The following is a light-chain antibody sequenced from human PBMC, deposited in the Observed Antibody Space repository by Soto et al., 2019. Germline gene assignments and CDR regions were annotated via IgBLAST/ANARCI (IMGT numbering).Light chain of an antibody. CDR3: SSYAGSNLFA. J-gene: IGLJ1*01. Sequence: QSALTQPPSASGSPGQSVTLSCTGTVSDVGGYDYVSWYQQHPGKAPKLIIFEVTKRPSGVPDRFSGSKSGNTASLTVSGLQTEDEADYYCSSYAGSNLFALGTGTKLTVL. CDR2: EVT. V-gene: IGLV2-8*01. CDR1: VSDVGGYDY.